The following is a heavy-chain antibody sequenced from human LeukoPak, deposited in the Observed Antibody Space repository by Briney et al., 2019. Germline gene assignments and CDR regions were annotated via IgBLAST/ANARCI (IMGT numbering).Heavy chain of an antibody. J-gene: IGHJ4*02. CDR2: LSWSGETV. CDR1: GFTFRDFA. Sequence: GRSLRLSCAASGFTFRDFAMHWVRQAPGEGLEWVSGLSWSGETVGYADSVKGRFTISRDNAQKSLYLLMNSLRPEDTAFYYCVKGDTSSAFPYFDFWGQGTLVTVSS. V-gene: IGHV3-9*01. D-gene: IGHD6-13*01. CDR3: VKGDTSSAFPYFDF.